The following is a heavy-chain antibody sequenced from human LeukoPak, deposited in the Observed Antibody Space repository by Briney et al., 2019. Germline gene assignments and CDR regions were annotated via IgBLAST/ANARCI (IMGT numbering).Heavy chain of an antibody. D-gene: IGHD6-13*01. Sequence: SETLSLTCTVSGGSISSGSYYWSWIRQPAGKGLEWIGRIYTSGSTNYNPSLKSRDTISVDTSKNQFSLKLSSVTAADTAVYYCATGSSWYVDYWGQGTLVTVSS. CDR2: IYTSGST. CDR3: ATGSSWYVDY. V-gene: IGHV4-61*02. CDR1: GGSISSGSYY. J-gene: IGHJ4*02.